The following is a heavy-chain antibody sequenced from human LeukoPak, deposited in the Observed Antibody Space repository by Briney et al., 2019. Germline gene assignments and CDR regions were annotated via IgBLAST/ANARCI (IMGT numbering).Heavy chain of an antibody. CDR1: GFSFSSYW. Sequence: GGSLRLSCTASGFSFSSYWMCWVRQARGKGLEYVAGIKNDGSETRYVDSVKGRFTISRDNAKNSLHLQMNSLRVEDTGVYHCASPPWATGPANYWGQGSLVTVSS. CDR3: ASPPWATGPANY. V-gene: IGHV3-7*01. D-gene: IGHD3-9*01. CDR2: IKNDGSET. J-gene: IGHJ4*02.